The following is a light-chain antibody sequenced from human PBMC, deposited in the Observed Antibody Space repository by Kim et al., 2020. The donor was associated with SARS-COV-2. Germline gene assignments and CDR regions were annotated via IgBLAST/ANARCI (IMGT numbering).Light chain of an antibody. Sequence: DIQMTQSPSSLSASVGDRVTITCQASQGISNYLNWYQQRPGKAPKLLIYDASKLETGVPSRFSGSGSGTDFTFTISSLQPEDIATYYCQQYAYLPPTFGQGTRLEIK. J-gene: IGKJ5*01. CDR2: DAS. V-gene: IGKV1-33*01. CDR3: QQYAYLPPT. CDR1: QGISNY.